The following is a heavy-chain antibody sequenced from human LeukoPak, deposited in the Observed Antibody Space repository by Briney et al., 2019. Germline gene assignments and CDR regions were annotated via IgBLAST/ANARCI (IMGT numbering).Heavy chain of an antibody. CDR3: ATSRSFDY. CDR2: IRSDGSGT. V-gene: IGHV3-74*01. J-gene: IGHJ4*02. CDR1: GFSFSSYW. D-gene: IGHD6-6*01. Sequence: GGSLRLSCAASGFSFSSYWMHWVRQAPGKGLVWVSGIRSDGSGTNYADSVKGRFTISRDNAKNTLYLQMNSLRAEDTAVYYCATSRSFDYWGQGTLVTVSS.